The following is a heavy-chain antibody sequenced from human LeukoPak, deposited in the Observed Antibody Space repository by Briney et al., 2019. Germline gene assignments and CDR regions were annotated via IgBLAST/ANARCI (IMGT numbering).Heavy chain of an antibody. CDR3: ARWGNTAMVTYHYYYMDV. CDR1: GFTFSSYS. J-gene: IGHJ6*03. D-gene: IGHD5-18*01. CDR2: ISSSSSYI. Sequence: GGSLRLSCAASGFTFSSYSMNWVRQAPGKGVEWVSSISSSSSYIYYADSVKGGFTIYRDNAKNSLYMQMNSLRAEDTAVYYCARWGNTAMVTYHYYYMDVWGKGTTVTVSS. V-gene: IGHV3-21*01.